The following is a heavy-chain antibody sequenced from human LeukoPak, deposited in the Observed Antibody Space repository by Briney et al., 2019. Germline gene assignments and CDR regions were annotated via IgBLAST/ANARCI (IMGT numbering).Heavy chain of an antibody. D-gene: IGHD2-21*01. V-gene: IGHV3-7*01. CDR1: GFTFTNYW. Sequence: GGSLRLSCIASGFTFTNYWMSWVRQAPGQGLEWVASLRQDASEIHYVDSVEGRFTISRDNAQRSVFLQMNRLRVEDTAVYYCARGGYYRYDYWGQGTLVTVSS. CDR3: ARGGYYRYDY. CDR2: LRQDASEI. J-gene: IGHJ4*02.